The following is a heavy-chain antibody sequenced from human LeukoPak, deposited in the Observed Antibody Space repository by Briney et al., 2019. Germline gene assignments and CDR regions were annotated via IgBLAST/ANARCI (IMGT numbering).Heavy chain of an antibody. D-gene: IGHD3-10*01. CDR2: INPKSGGP. Sequence: ASVKVSCKASGYTFTDYYIHWVRQAPGQGLEWIGRINPKSGGPDYAQNFQGRVTMTRDTPITTAYMELSNLRSDDTAMYYCARPDYYGSGTYYNQYYFDYWGQGTLVTVSS. J-gene: IGHJ4*02. CDR3: ARPDYYGSGTYYNQYYFDY. V-gene: IGHV1-2*06. CDR1: GYTFTDYY.